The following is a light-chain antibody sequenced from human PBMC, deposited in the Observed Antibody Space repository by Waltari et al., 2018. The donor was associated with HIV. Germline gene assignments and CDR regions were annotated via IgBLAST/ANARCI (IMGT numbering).Light chain of an antibody. CDR2: SND. CDR1: SSNIGSDA. V-gene: IGLV1-44*01. CDR3: VVWDARLNGLV. J-gene: IGLJ2*01. Sequence: QSVLTQPPSASGTPGQRVTISCSGSSSNIGSDAVNWYQQFPGTAPKVLIYSNDQRPSGVPDRFSGSTSGTSASLAINGLQSEDEADYYCVVWDARLNGLVFGGGTKLTVL.